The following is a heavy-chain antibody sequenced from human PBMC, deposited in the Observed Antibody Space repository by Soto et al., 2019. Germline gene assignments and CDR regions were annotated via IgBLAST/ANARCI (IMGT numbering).Heavy chain of an antibody. J-gene: IGHJ5*02. D-gene: IGHD3-10*01. CDR1: GCSISKFY. CDR2: VYATGTT. CDR3: VRDGSKTLRDWFDT. Sequence: PXETLSLTCSVSGCSISKFYWSWIRKTAGKGLEWMGRVYATGTTDYNPSLRSRVAMSVDISRKTFSLRLTSVTAADTGMYYCVRDGSKTLRDWFDTWGQGKLVTV. V-gene: IGHV4-4*07.